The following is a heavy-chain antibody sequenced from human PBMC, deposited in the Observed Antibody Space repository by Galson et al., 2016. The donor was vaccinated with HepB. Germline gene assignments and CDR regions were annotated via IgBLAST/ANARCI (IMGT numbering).Heavy chain of an antibody. Sequence: AISGDSVSSNSAAWNWIRQSPSRGLEWLGRTYYRFKWYNDYAVSVKSRIIVNPDTSKNQFSLQLNSVTPEDTAVYYCVEQRKGAPYGMDVWGQGTTVTVSS. J-gene: IGHJ6*02. CDR1: GDSVSSNSAA. V-gene: IGHV6-1*01. D-gene: IGHD1/OR15-1a*01. CDR2: TYYRFKWYN. CDR3: VEQRKGAPYGMDV.